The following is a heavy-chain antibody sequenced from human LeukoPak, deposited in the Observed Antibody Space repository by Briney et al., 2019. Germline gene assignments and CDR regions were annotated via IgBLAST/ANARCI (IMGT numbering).Heavy chain of an antibody. V-gene: IGHV1-2*06. J-gene: IGHJ4*02. Sequence: GASVKVSCKASGGTFSSYAISWVRQAPGQGLEWMGRINPNSGGTNYAQKFQGRVTMTRDTSISTAYMELSRLRSDDTAVYYCARVQSLTHFDYWGQGTLVTVSS. CDR2: INPNSGGT. CDR1: GGTFSSYA. CDR3: ARVQSLTHFDY.